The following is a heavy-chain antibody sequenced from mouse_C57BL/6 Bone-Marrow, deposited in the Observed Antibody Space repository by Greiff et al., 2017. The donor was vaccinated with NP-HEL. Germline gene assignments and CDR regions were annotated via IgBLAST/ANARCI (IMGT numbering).Heavy chain of an antibody. V-gene: IGHV2-2*01. J-gene: IGHJ3*01. Sequence: QVQLQQSGPGLVQPSQSLSITCTVSGFSLTSYGVHWVRQSPGKGLEWLGVIWSGGSTDYNAAFISRLSISKDNSKSQVFFKMNSLQADDTAIYYCARKSGDYDKGVGAYWGQGTLVTVSA. CDR3: ARKSGDYDKGVGAY. CDR1: GFSLTSYG. D-gene: IGHD2-4*01. CDR2: IWSGGST.